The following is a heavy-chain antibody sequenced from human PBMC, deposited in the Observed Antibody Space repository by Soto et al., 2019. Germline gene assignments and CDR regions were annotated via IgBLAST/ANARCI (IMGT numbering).Heavy chain of an antibody. Sequence: PSETLSLTCTVSDDSISSYYWSWIRQPPGKGLEWIGYIYNSGNSNYNTNYNPSLKSRVTISVDRSKNQFSLKLSSVTAADTAVYYCARGMTTVTTLDYWGQGTLVTVSS. CDR3: ARGMTTVTTLDY. CDR2: IYNSGNSNYNT. CDR1: DDSISSYY. J-gene: IGHJ4*02. D-gene: IGHD4-4*01. V-gene: IGHV4-59*12.